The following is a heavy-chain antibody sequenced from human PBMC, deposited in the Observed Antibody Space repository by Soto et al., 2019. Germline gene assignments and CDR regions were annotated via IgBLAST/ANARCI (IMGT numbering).Heavy chain of an antibody. CDR1: GYTFTNYW. CDR2: IYPGDSDT. J-gene: IGHJ6*02. CDR3: AASISYYGMEV. Sequence: PGESLKISCHGSGYTFTNYWIGWVRQMPGKGLEWMGIIYPGDSDTKYNPSFQGQVTISADKSITTTYLRWTSLKASDTAIYYCAASISYYGMEVWGQGTKVTVYS. V-gene: IGHV5-51*01.